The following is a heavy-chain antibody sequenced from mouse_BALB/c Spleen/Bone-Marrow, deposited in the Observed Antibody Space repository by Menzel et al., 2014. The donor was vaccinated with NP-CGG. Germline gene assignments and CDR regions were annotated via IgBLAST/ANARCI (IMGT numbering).Heavy chain of an antibody. D-gene: IGHD1-1*01. CDR1: GFTFSSFG. Sequence: EVMLVESGGGLVQPGGSRKLSCAASGFTFSSFGMHWVRQAPEKGLEWVAYISSGSSTIYYADTVKGRFTISRDNPKNTLFLQMTSLRSEDTAMYYCARRDYASSFSYFDYWGQGTTLTVSS. CDR3: ARRDYASSFSYFDY. V-gene: IGHV5-17*02. J-gene: IGHJ2*01. CDR2: ISSGSSTI.